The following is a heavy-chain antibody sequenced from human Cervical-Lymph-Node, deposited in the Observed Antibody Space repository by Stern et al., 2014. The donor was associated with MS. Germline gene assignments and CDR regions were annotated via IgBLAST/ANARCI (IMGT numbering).Heavy chain of an antibody. CDR3: AGGPPATDY. CDR1: GGTFSSYV. J-gene: IGHJ4*02. CDR2: IIPSFGKT. Sequence: VQLVQSGAEVKKPGSSVKVSCKASGGTFSSYVISWVRQAPGQGLEWMGGIIPSFGKTNYAQKFQGRVTINGDKSRRTAYLELNSLSSEDTAVFYWAGGPPATDYWGQGTLVTVSS. D-gene: IGHD3-16*01. V-gene: IGHV1-69*06.